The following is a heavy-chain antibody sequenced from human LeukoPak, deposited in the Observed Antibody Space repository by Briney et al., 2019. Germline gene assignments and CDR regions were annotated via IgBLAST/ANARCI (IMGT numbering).Heavy chain of an antibody. CDR2: ISNDTGKT. Sequence: ASSVKVSCKCSGYTFKSYDVIWVRQAPGQGLEWMGWISNDTGKTNYAQSLQGRVTMTTDTSTTTAYMELRSLRPDDTAVYYCARGATYGTNTWTLRWDYFDSWGQGTLVTVSS. CDR3: ARGATYGTNTWTLRWDYFDS. V-gene: IGHV1-18*01. D-gene: IGHD4-23*01. CDR1: GYTFKSYD. J-gene: IGHJ4*02.